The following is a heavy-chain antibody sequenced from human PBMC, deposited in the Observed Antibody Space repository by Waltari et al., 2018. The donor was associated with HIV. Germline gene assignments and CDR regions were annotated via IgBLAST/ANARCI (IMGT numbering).Heavy chain of an antibody. CDR2: IRSIGTFT. J-gene: IGHJ5*02. Sequence: EVQLVESGGGPVKPGGSLRLSCRASGFTFNSYSLNWVRRAPGKGREVISSIRSIGTFTQYGDSVKGRFTISRDNANKSVYLQMNSLRAEDTAVYYCARDSRDNSWSLNFFDPWGQGTLVTVSS. CDR1: GFTFNSYS. V-gene: IGHV3-21*01. CDR3: ARDSRDNSWSLNFFDP. D-gene: IGHD6-13*01.